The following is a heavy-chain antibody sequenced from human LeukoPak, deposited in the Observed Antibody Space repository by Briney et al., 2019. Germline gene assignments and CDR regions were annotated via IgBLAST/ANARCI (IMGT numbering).Heavy chain of an antibody. D-gene: IGHD3-3*01. CDR2: IYSSGGT. V-gene: IGHV4-59*01. CDR3: ARGGDSLRFLEDAFDI. CDR1: GDSISNYY. J-gene: IGHJ3*02. Sequence: PSETLSLTCSVSGDSISNYYWSWIRQSPGKGLECMGYIYSSGGTHYNPSLKSRVTMSVDTSKSQFSLKVRSVTAADTAVYYCARGGDSLRFLEDAFDIWGQGTKVTVSS.